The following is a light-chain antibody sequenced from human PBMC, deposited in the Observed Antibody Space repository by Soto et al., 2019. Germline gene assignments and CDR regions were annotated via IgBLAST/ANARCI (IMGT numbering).Light chain of an antibody. CDR2: GAS. V-gene: IGKV3-15*01. CDR1: QSVSSN. Sequence: EIVMTQSPATLSVSPGERATLSCRASQSVSSNLAWYQQKPGQAPRLLIYGASTRATGIPARFSGSGSGTEFTLTISSLQSEDFGVYYCQQYNNWPPRFGQGTKVEIK. CDR3: QQYNNWPPR. J-gene: IGKJ1*01.